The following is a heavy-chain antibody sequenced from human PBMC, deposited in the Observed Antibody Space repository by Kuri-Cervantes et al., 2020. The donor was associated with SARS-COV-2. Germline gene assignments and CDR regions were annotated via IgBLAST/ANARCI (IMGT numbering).Heavy chain of an antibody. CDR2: INPNSGGT. V-gene: IGHV1-2*02. CDR3: ARDNGYGPLGYFDL. CDR1: GYTFAGYY. J-gene: IGHJ2*01. Sequence: ASVKVSCKASGYTFAGYYMHWVRQAPGQGLEWMGWINPNSGGTNYAQKFQGRVTMTRDTSTSTAYMELGSLRSDDTAVYYCARDNGYGPLGYFDLWGRGTLVTVSS. D-gene: IGHD4-17*01.